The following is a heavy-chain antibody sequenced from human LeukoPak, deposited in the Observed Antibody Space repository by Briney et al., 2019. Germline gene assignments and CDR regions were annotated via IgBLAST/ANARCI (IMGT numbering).Heavy chain of an antibody. CDR1: GFTFSSYS. Sequence: NPGGSLRLSCAASGFTFSSYSMNWVRQAPGKGLEWVSSISSSSSYIYYADSVKGRFTISRDNAKNSLYLQMNSLRAEDTAVYYCARVDPYGDYYFDYWGQGTLVTVSS. CDR2: ISSSSSYI. D-gene: IGHD4-17*01. V-gene: IGHV3-21*04. CDR3: ARVDPYGDYYFDY. J-gene: IGHJ4*02.